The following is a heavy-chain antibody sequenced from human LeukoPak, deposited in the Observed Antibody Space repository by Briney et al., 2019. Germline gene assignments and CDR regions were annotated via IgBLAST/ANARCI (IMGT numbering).Heavy chain of an antibody. Sequence: GGSLRLSCTASGFTFNSYAMTWVRRASGKGLEWVSGIGGGGGATYYADTVNGRFTISRDDSTSALYLQMNSLRAEDTALYYCAKAVSYDYTNWGSAQFDYWGQGTLVTVSS. J-gene: IGHJ4*02. CDR1: GFTFNSYA. D-gene: IGHD4-11*01. CDR2: IGGGGGAT. CDR3: AKAVSYDYTNWGSAQFDY. V-gene: IGHV3-23*01.